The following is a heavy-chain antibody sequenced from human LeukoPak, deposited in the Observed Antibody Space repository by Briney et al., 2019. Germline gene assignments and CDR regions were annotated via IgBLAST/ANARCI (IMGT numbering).Heavy chain of an antibody. J-gene: IGHJ4*02. Sequence: PSETLSLTCAVYGGSFSGYYWSWIRQPPGKGLEWIGEINHSGSTNYNPSLKSRVIISVDTSKNQFSLKLSSVTAADTAVYYCARGLSANVYWGQGTLVTVSS. V-gene: IGHV4-34*01. CDR3: ARGLSANVY. CDR1: GGSFSGYY. D-gene: IGHD2-15*01. CDR2: INHSGST.